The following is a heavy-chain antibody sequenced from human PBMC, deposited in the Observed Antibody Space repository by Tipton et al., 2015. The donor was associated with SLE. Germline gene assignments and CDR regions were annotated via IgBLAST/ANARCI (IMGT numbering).Heavy chain of an antibody. V-gene: IGHV4-34*01. CDR1: GGSFSGYS. Sequence: LRLSCAVYGGSFSGYSWSWIRQPPGKGLEWIGEINHSGSTNYNPSLKSRVTISVDTSKNQFSLRLNSVTAADTAVYYCAAEYDFWSGYFDFDYWGQGTLVTVSS. CDR3: AAEYDFWSGYFDFDY. D-gene: IGHD3-3*01. J-gene: IGHJ4*02. CDR2: INHSGST.